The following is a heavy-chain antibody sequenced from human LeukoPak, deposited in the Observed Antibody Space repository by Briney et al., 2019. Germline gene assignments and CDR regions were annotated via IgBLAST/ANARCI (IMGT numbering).Heavy chain of an antibody. CDR1: GYTFTSYG. J-gene: IGHJ1*01. CDR2: ISAYNGNT. D-gene: IGHD4-17*01. Sequence: GASEKVSCKASGYTFTSYGISWVRQAPGQGLEWMGWISAYNGNTNYAQKLQGRVTMTTDTSTSTAYMELRSLRSDDTAVYYCASPDRTYGDYEYFQHWGQGTLVTVSS. CDR3: ASPDRTYGDYEYFQH. V-gene: IGHV1-18*01.